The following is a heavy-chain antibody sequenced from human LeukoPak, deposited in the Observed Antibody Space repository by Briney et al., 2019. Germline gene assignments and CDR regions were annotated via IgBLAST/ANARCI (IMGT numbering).Heavy chain of an antibody. Sequence: GGSLRLSCAASGFTFSSYWMSWVRQAPGKGLEWVANIKQDGSETYYVDSVKGRFTISRDNAKNSLYLQMNSLRAEDTALYYCAKVGGANVGSGSLNLYFDYWGQGTLVTVSS. CDR2: IKQDGSET. V-gene: IGHV3-7*03. J-gene: IGHJ4*02. CDR3: AKVGGANVGSGSLNLYFDY. CDR1: GFTFSSYW. D-gene: IGHD3-10*01.